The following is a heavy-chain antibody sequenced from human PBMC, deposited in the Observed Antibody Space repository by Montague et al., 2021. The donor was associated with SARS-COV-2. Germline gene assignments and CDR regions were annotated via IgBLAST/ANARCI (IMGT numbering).Heavy chain of an antibody. D-gene: IGHD3-9*01. Sequence: SLRLSCAASGFNFDEYGVSWVRQAPGKGPEWVSGINWNGGSTGYADSVKGRFTISRDNAKNSLYLQMNSLRAEDTALYYCARGNYDILTRYYSRDYYYGMDVWGQGTTVTVSS. CDR2: INWNGGST. CDR1: GFNFDEYG. J-gene: IGHJ6*02. V-gene: IGHV3-20*04. CDR3: ARGNYDILTRYYSRDYYYGMDV.